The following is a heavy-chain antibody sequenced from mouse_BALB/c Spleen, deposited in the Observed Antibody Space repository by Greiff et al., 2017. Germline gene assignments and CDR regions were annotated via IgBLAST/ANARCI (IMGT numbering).Heavy chain of an antibody. V-gene: IGHV5-6-2*01. CDR1: GFTFSSYY. D-gene: IGHD2-4*01. J-gene: IGHJ3*01. CDR2: INSNGGST. CDR3: ARHTYDYDAWFAY. Sequence: DVMLVESGGGLVKLGGSLKLSCAASGFTFSSYYMSWVRQTPEKRLELVAAINSNGGSTYYPDTVKGRFTISRDNAKNTLYLQMSSLKSEDTALYYCARHTYDYDAWFAYRGQGSLGTVSA.